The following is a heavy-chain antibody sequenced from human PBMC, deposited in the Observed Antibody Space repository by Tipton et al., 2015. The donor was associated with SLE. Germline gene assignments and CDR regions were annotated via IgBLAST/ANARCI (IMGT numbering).Heavy chain of an antibody. D-gene: IGHD6-13*01. CDR1: GGSISSGGYY. CDR3: ARASGIAAAEAFDI. J-gene: IGHJ3*02. Sequence: TLSLTCTVSGGSISSGGYYWSWIRQHPGKGLEWIGYIYYSGSTYYNPSLKSRVTISVDTSKNQFSLKLSSVTAADTAVYYCARASGIAAAEAFDIWGQGTMVTVSS. CDR2: IYYSGST. V-gene: IGHV4-31*03.